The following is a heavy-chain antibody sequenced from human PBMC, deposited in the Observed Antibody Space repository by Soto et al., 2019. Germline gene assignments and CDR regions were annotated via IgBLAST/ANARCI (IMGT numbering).Heavy chain of an antibody. Sequence: EVQLVESGGGLVKPGGSLRLSCVASEFSFSTYNMNWVRQAPGKGLEWVSFISSTSSPIHYADSVKGRFTISRDNAKNSLYLRMNSLRAEDTAVYYFVRGPAADGYYGMDVWGQGTTVTVSS. V-gene: IGHV3-21*01. D-gene: IGHD6-13*01. CDR3: VRGPAADGYYGMDV. CDR2: ISSTSSPI. CDR1: EFSFSTYN. J-gene: IGHJ6*02.